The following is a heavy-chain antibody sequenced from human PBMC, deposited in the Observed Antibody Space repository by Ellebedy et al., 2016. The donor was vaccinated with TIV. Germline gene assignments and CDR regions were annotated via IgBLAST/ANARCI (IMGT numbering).Heavy chain of an antibody. D-gene: IGHD3-10*01. CDR1: GFTFDDYA. V-gene: IGHV3-9*01. J-gene: IGHJ4*02. CDR3: ARGDYHGSGAYCRD. Sequence: SLKISCAASGFTFDDYAMQWVRQAPGKGLEWVSGISWNSGFIAYADSVKGRFTISRDNAKNSLYLQMKSLRAEDTALYFCARGDYHGSGAYCRDWGQGTLVTVSS. CDR2: ISWNSGFI.